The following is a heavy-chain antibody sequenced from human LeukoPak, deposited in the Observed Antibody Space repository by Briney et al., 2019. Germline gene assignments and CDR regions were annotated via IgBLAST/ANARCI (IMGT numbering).Heavy chain of an antibody. CDR2: INHSGST. Sequence: PSETLSLTCAVYGGSFSGYYWSWIRQPPGKGLEWIGEINHSGSTNYNPSLKSRVTISVDTSKNQFSLKLSSVTAADTAVYYCARGAAVAGARGPISHFDYWGQGTLVTVSS. CDR3: ARGAAVAGARGPISHFDY. CDR1: GGSFSGYY. D-gene: IGHD6-19*01. V-gene: IGHV4-34*01. J-gene: IGHJ4*02.